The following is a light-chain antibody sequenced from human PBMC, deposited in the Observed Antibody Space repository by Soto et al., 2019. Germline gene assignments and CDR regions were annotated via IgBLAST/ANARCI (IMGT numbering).Light chain of an antibody. CDR1: SSDVGSYDL. V-gene: IGLV2-23*01. Sequence: QSVLAHPASVSWSPGQSITIACTGTSSDVGSYDLVSWYQHHPGKAPKLIIYEGVKRPSGVSNRFSASKSGNTASLTVSGLQAEEEADYYCCSYAGDNNYVFGTGTKVTVL. J-gene: IGLJ1*01. CDR3: CSYAGDNNYV. CDR2: EGV.